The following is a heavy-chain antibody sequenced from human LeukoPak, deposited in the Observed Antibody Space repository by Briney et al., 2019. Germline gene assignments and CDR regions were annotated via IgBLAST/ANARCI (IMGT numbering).Heavy chain of an antibody. V-gene: IGHV4-39*07. CDR2: IYYSGST. J-gene: IGHJ5*02. CDR1: GGSISSSSYY. Sequence: ASETLSLTCTVSGGSISSSSYYWGWIRQPPGKGLEWIGSIYYSGSTYYNPSLKSRVTISVDTSENQFSLKLSSVTAADTAVYYCARGITVASPWGQGTLVTVSS. CDR3: ARGITVASP. D-gene: IGHD6-19*01.